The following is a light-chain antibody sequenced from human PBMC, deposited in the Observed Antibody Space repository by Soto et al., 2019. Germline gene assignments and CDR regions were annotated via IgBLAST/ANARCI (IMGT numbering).Light chain of an antibody. CDR2: GAS. V-gene: IGKV3-15*01. J-gene: IGKJ4*01. CDR3: QQYNNWPPF. CDR1: QSVSSN. Sequence: EIVMTQSPATLSVSPGERATLSCRASQSVSSNLAWYQQKPGQAPRLLIYGASTRATGIPARFSGSGSGTECTLTISSLQSEDFAVYYWQQYNNWPPFFGGGTKVEIK.